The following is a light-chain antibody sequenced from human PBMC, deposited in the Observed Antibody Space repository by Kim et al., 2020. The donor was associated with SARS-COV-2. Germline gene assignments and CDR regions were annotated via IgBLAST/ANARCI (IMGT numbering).Light chain of an antibody. CDR1: QSVSSN. V-gene: IGKV3-15*01. J-gene: IGKJ4*01. CDR3: QQDNNGPPLA. CDR2: GAS. Sequence: EIVMTQSPATLSVSPGERATLSCRASQSVSSNLAWYQQKPGQAPRLLIYGASTRATGIPARFSGIGSGTEFTLTISSLQAEDFAVYYWQQDNNGPPLAFGGGTKLVIK.